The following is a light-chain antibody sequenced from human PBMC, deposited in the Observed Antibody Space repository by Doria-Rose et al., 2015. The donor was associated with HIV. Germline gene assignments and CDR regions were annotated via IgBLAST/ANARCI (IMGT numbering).Light chain of an antibody. J-gene: IGKJ5*01. CDR1: QRIKSSN. Sequence: QSPGTLSLSPGERATLSCRASQRIKSSNLAWYQRKPGQAPRLLIYDASTRATGIPDIFSGSESETDCTLTISRLEPEDVSVYYCQQYGTSQGSFGQGTRLEIK. CDR2: DAS. CDR3: QQYGTSQGS. V-gene: IGKV3-20*01.